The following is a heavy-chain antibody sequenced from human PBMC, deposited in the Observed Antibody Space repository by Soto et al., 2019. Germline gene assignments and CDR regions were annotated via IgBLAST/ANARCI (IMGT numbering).Heavy chain of an antibody. Sequence: PSETLSLTCAIYGGSFSGYYWSWIRQPPGKGLEWIGEINHSGSTNYNPSLKSRVAMSVDTSKNQFSLKLSSVTAADTAVYYCARHGQWLVTGYFYYGMDVWGQGTTVTVSS. CDR1: GGSFSGYY. CDR2: INHSGST. D-gene: IGHD6-19*01. J-gene: IGHJ6*02. CDR3: ARHGQWLVTGYFYYGMDV. V-gene: IGHV4-34*01.